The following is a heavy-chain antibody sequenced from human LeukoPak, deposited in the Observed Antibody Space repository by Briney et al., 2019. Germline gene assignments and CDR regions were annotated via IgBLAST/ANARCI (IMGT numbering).Heavy chain of an antibody. CDR2: ISSSSSYI. CDR3: ARLYDGSAYHADHFDY. CDR1: GFTFNTYN. Sequence: PGGSLRLSCAGSGFTFNTYNMNWVRQAPGKGLEWVSSISSSSSYIYYADSVKGRFTISRHNAKNSLYLQMNSLRAEDTAVYYCARLYDGSAYHADHFDYWGQGTLVIVSS. D-gene: IGHD3-22*01. V-gene: IGHV3-21*01. J-gene: IGHJ4*02.